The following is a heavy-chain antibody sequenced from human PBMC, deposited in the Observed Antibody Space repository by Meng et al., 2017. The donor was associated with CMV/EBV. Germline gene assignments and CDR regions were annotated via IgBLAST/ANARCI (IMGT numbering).Heavy chain of an antibody. CDR1: GYAFTSYG. Sequence: ASVKVSCKASGYAFTSYGISWVRQAPGQGLEWMGWISAYNGNTNYAQKLQGRVTMTTDTSTSTAYMELRSLRSDDTAVYYCARVGPDSGSYSDDYWGQGTLVTVSS. CDR3: ARVGPDSGSYSDDY. V-gene: IGHV1-18*01. CDR2: ISAYNGNT. D-gene: IGHD1-26*01. J-gene: IGHJ4*02.